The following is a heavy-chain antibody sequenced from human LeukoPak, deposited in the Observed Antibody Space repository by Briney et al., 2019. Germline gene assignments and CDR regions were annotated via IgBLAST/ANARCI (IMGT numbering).Heavy chain of an antibody. D-gene: IGHD3-10*01. V-gene: IGHV4-59*08. Sequence: SETLSLTCSVSGGSITSYYWSWMRQPPGKGLEWIGQIYYSEISNYNPSLKSRVTISVDTSKNQFSLKLNSVTAADTAVYYCAGWLGVSSVFWGQGALVTVSS. CDR2: IYYSEIS. J-gene: IGHJ4*02. CDR3: AGWLGVSSVF. CDR1: GGSITSYY.